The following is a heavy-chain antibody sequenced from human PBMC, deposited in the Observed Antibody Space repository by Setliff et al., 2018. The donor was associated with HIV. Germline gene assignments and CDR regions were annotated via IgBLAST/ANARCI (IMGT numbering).Heavy chain of an antibody. CDR1: GGSISTYY. V-gene: IGHV4-59*10. Sequence: PSETLSLTCAVYGGSISTYYLTWIRQPAGKGLEWIGRIFASGSTNYNPSLKSRVTMSVDTSKNQFSLRLSSVTAADTAVYYCVGGLRSRSQGHFDYWGQGTLVTVSS. D-gene: IGHD5-12*01. CDR2: IFASGST. J-gene: IGHJ4*02. CDR3: VGGLRSRSQGHFDY.